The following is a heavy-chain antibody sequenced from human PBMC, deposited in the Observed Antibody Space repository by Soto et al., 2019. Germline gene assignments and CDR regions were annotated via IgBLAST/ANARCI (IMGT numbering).Heavy chain of an antibody. CDR3: AREEIFGVVIDAFDI. J-gene: IGHJ3*02. V-gene: IGHV3-74*01. CDR1: GFTFSRYW. Sequence: EVQLVESGGGLVQPGGSLRLSCAASGFTFSRYWIHWVRQAPGKGLVWVSRINSDGSSTTYADSVKGRFTISRDNAMNTLYLQMNSLRAEDTAVYYCAREEIFGVVIDAFDIWGQGTMVTVSS. D-gene: IGHD3-3*01. CDR2: INSDGSST.